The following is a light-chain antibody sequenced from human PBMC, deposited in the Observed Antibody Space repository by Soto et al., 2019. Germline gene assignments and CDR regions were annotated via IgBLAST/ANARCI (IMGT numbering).Light chain of an antibody. Sequence: AIRMTQSPSSFSASTGDRVTITCRASQGISSYLAWYQQKPGKAPKLLIYAASTLQSGVPSRFSGSGSGTDFTLTIGCLQSEDFATYYCQRYYSYPGTVGPGTKVDIK. J-gene: IGKJ3*01. CDR1: QGISSY. CDR2: AAS. V-gene: IGKV1-8*01. CDR3: QRYYSYPGT.